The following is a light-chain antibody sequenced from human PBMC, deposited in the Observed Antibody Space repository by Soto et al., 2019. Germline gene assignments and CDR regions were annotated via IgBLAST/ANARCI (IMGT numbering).Light chain of an antibody. CDR2: GAS. CDR3: QQYGSSLLT. J-gene: IGKJ4*01. Sequence: LSLSPGTLSLSPGERATLSCRASQSVSSSYLAWYQQKPGQAPRLLIYGASSRATGIPDRFSGSGSGTDFTLTISRLEPEDFAVYYCQQYGSSLLTFGGGTKVDIK. CDR1: QSVSSSY. V-gene: IGKV3-20*01.